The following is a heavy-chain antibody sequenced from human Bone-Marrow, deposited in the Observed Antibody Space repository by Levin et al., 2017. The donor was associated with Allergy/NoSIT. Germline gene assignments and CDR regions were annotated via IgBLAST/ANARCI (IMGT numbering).Heavy chain of an antibody. D-gene: IGHD6-13*01. J-gene: IGHJ6*02. Sequence: PSETLSLTCTVSGASITSNSYHWGCMRQSPGKGLEWIGSIYYTGNAFYNPSLTSRVTISLDTSKNQFSLKLKSVTAADTAVYYCARLSSWFFGMDVWGHGTTVTVSS. CDR2: IYYTGNA. V-gene: IGHV4-39*07. CDR3: ARLSSWFFGMDV. CDR1: GASITSNSYH.